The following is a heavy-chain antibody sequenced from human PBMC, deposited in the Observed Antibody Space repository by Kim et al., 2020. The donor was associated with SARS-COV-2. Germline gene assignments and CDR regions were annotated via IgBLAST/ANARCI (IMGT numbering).Heavy chain of an antibody. Sequence: GGSLRLSCAASGFTFSSYAMSWVRQAPGKGLEWVSAISGSGGSTYYADSVKGRFTISRDNSKNTLYLQMNSLRAEDTAVYYCAKAASSWYEDYYYGMGVWGQGTTVTVSS. V-gene: IGHV3-23*01. CDR2: ISGSGGST. CDR1: GFTFSSYA. J-gene: IGHJ6*02. D-gene: IGHD6-13*01. CDR3: AKAASSWYEDYYYGMGV.